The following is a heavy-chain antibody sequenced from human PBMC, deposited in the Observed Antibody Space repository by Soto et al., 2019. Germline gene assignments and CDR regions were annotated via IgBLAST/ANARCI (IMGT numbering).Heavy chain of an antibody. D-gene: IGHD2-8*01. V-gene: IGHV4-59*13. CDR2: IYYGGTT. CDR3: ARAGYCDYGACYFDY. Sequence: SETLSLTCAVSGASFSPNYWAWIRQPPGKGLEWIGYIYYGGTTTYNPSLRSRVTISVDTSKSQFSLKLSSVTAADTAIYYCARAGYCDYGACYFDYWGQGTLVTVSS. CDR1: GASFSPNY. J-gene: IGHJ4*02.